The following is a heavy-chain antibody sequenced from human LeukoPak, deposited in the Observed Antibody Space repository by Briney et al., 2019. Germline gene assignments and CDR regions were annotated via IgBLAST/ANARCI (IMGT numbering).Heavy chain of an antibody. J-gene: IGHJ6*02. V-gene: IGHV3-48*02. CDR1: GFTFSSYS. CDR2: ISSSSSTI. Sequence: PGGSLRLSCAASGFTFSSYSMNWVRQAPGKGLEWVSYISSSSSTIYYADSVKGRFTISRDNAKNSLYLQMNSLRDEDTAVYYCAREGVWRQQLVDYYYGMDVWGQGTTVTVSS. D-gene: IGHD6-13*01. CDR3: AREGVWRQQLVDYYYGMDV.